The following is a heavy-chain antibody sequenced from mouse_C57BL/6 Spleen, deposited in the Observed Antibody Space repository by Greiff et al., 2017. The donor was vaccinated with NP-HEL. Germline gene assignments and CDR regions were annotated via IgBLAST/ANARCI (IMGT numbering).Heavy chain of an antibody. CDR2: INPSTGGT. V-gene: IGHV1-42*01. CDR1: GYSFTGYY. CDR3: ARGLRRLDY. Sequence: VHVKQSGPELVKPGASVKISCKASGYSFTGYYMNWVKQSPEKSLEWIGEINPSTGGTTYNQKFKAKATLTVDKSSSTAYMQLKSLTSEDSAVYYCARGLRRLDYWGQGTTLTVSS. J-gene: IGHJ2*01. D-gene: IGHD2-4*01.